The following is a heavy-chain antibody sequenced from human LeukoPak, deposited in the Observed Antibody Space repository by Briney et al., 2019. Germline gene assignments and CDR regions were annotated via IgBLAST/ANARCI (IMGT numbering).Heavy chain of an antibody. CDR3: AREGGGYGSGTSN. J-gene: IGHJ4*02. V-gene: IGHV3-21*01. Sequence: ETLSLTCTVSGGSISSSSYYWGWIRQPPGKGLEWVSSISSSSSYIYYADSVKGRFTISRDNAKNSLYLQMNSLRAEDTAVYYCAREGGGYGSGTSNWGQGTLVTVSS. D-gene: IGHD3-10*01. CDR1: GGSISSSS. CDR2: ISSSSSYI.